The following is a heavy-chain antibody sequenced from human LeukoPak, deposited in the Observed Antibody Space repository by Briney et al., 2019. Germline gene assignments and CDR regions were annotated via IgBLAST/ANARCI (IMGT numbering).Heavy chain of an antibody. V-gene: IGHV3-48*01. CDR3: ARGGRSGAQYFDL. D-gene: IGHD3-3*01. J-gene: IGHJ2*01. CDR2: ITSSGSII. CDR1: GFSLRSYS. Sequence: PGGSLRLSCAASGFSLRSYSMNWVRQAPGKGLEWVSYITSSGSIIHYTDSVKGRFTISRDNADNSLYLQMNSLRAEDTAVYYCARGGRSGAQYFDLWGRGTLVTVSS.